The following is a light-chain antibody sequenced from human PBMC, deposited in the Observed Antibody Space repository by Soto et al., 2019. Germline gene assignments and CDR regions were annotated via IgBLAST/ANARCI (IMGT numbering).Light chain of an antibody. CDR3: QQYGSSPWT. J-gene: IGKJ1*01. V-gene: IGKV3-20*01. Sequence: EIALRQLPGTLSLSPGERATLSCRASQSVSRNYLAWYQQKPGQAPRLLIYDASSRPTGIPVRFSGSGSGTDCTLTISRLEPEDFAVYYCQQYGSSPWTFGLGTKVEIK. CDR2: DAS. CDR1: QSVSRNY.